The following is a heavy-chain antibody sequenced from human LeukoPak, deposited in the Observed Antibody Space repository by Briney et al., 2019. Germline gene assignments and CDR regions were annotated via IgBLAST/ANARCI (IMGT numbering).Heavy chain of an antibody. V-gene: IGHV1-18*01. CDR3: ARDRLLLRGSWFDP. J-gene: IGHJ5*02. CDR2: ISAYNGNT. CDR1: GYTCTSYG. D-gene: IGHD3-16*01. Sequence: ASVKVSCKASGYTCTSYGISWVRKAPGQGLEWMGWISAYNGNTNYAQKLQGRVTMTTDTSTSTAYMELRSLRSDDTAVYYFARDRLLLRGSWFDPWGQGTLVTVSS.